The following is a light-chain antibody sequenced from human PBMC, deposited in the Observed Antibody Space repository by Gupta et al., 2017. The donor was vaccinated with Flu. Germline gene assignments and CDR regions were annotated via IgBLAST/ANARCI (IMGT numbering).Light chain of an antibody. CDR1: QGIGTY. Sequence: EIVLTQSPATLSLSPGERATLSCRASQGIGTYLAWYQQKPGQTPRLLIYDASNRATGIPARFSGSGSGTDFTLTISSREPEDFAVYYCQQRSNWPPYTFGQGTKLEIK. V-gene: IGKV3-11*01. CDR2: DAS. J-gene: IGKJ2*01. CDR3: QQRSNWPPYT.